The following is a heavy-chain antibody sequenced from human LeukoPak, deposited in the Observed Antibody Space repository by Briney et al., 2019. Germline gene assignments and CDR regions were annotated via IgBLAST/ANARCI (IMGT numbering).Heavy chain of an antibody. CDR1: GGSISSYY. J-gene: IGHJ6*02. CDR2: IYYSGST. Sequence: SETLPLTCTVSGGSISSYYWSWIRQPPGKGLEWIGYIYYSGSTNYNPSLKSRVTISVDTSKNQFSLKLSSVTAADTAVYYCARHGVDTAMVTRFRYYYYGMDVWGQGTTVTVSS. CDR3: ARHGVDTAMVTRFRYYYYGMDV. V-gene: IGHV4-59*08. D-gene: IGHD5-18*01.